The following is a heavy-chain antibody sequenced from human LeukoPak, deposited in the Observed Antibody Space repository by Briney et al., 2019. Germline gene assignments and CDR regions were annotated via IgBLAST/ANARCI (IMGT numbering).Heavy chain of an antibody. CDR1: GYTFTGYY. J-gene: IGHJ4*02. D-gene: IGHD3-10*01. V-gene: IGHV1-24*01. Sequence: GASVKVSCKASGYTFTGYYMHWVRQAPGQGLEWMGGFDPEDGETIYAQKFQGRVTMTEDTSTDTAYMKLSSLRSEDTAVYYCATGDGSGSYSPLDYWGQGTLVTVSS. CDR2: FDPEDGET. CDR3: ATGDGSGSYSPLDY.